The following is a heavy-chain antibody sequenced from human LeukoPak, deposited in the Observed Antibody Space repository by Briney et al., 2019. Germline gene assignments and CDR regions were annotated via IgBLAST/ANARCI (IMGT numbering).Heavy chain of an antibody. CDR3: ARDLYSGYELLWDY. CDR1: GYTFTRYG. CDR2: ISAYNGNT. J-gene: IGHJ4*02. D-gene: IGHD5-12*01. V-gene: IGHV1-18*04. Sequence: GASVKVSCKASGYTFTRYGISWGRQAPGQGLEWMGWISAYNGNTNYAQKLQGRVTMTTDTSTSTAYMELRSLRSDDTAVYYCARDLYSGYELLWDYWGQGTLVTVSS.